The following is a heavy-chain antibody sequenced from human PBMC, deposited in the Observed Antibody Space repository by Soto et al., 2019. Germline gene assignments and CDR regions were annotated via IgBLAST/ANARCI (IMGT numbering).Heavy chain of an antibody. CDR1: GFTFSSYG. CDR2: IWYDGSNK. V-gene: IGHV3-33*01. CDR3: ARDDSSGWYHYYYYYGLDV. Sequence: GGSLRLSCAASGFTFSSYGMHWVRQAPGKGLEWVAVIWYDGSNKYYADSVKGRFTISRDNSKNTLYLQMNSLRAEDTAVYYCARDDSSGWYHYYYYYGLDVWGQGPTVPVSS. J-gene: IGHJ6*02. D-gene: IGHD6-19*01.